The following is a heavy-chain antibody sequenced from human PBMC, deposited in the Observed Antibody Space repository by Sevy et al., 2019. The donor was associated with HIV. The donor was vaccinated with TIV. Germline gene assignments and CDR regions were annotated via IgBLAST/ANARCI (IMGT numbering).Heavy chain of an antibody. D-gene: IGHD4-17*01. V-gene: IGHV3-21*01. CDR2: ISGGGTYI. Sequence: GGSLRLSCAASGFTFTSYSMSWFRQAPGNGLEWVSSISGGGTYIYYADSVKGRFTISRDNAKNSLSLQMNSLRAEDTAVYYCARGTHDYGDYDRDAFDIWGQGTMVTVSS. CDR3: ARGTHDYGDYDRDAFDI. CDR1: GFTFTSYS. J-gene: IGHJ3*02.